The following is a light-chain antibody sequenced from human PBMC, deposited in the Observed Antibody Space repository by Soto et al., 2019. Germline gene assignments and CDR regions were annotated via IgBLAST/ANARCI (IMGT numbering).Light chain of an antibody. J-gene: IGKJ1*01. CDR3: PHYYHWPRT. Sequence: EMTLTQSPSTLSVSPGERATLSCRASQSVASNLAWYQQKPGQTPRLLIYAASTRATGIPARFSGSGSGTDFNLTITSLQSENFAIYYCPHYYHWPRTFGQESKVDIK. CDR1: QSVASN. CDR2: AAS. V-gene: IGKV3-15*01.